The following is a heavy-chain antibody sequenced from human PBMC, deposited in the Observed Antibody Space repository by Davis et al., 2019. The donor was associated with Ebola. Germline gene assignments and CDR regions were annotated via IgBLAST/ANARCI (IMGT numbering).Heavy chain of an antibody. CDR1: GGSISSYY. V-gene: IGHV4-59*01. D-gene: IGHD6-19*01. Sequence: GSLRLSCTVSGGSISSYYWSWIRQPPGKGLEWIGYIYYSGSTNYNPSLKSRVTISVDTSKNQFSLKLNSVTAADTAVYYCASGRYSSGMGVWGQGTTVTVSS. CDR3: ASGRYSSGMGV. J-gene: IGHJ6*02. CDR2: IYYSGST.